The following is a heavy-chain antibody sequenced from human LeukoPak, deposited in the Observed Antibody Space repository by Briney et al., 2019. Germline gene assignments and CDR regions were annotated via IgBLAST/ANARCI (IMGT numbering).Heavy chain of an antibody. J-gene: IGHJ4*02. CDR1: GFTFDDYA. D-gene: IGHD3-10*01. CDR3: AKGLWFGEYCFDY. CDR2: ISWNSGSI. Sequence: PGRSLRLSCAASGFTFDDYAMHWVRQAPGKGLEWVSGISWNSGSIGYADSVKGRFTISGDNAKNSLYLQMNSLRAEDTALYYCAKGLWFGEYCFDYWGQGTLVTVSS. V-gene: IGHV3-9*01.